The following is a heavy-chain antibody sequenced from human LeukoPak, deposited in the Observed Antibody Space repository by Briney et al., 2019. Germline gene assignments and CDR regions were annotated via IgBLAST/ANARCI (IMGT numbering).Heavy chain of an antibody. CDR2: ISAYNGNT. V-gene: IGHV1-18*01. CDR3: ARDQGYCSGGSCKTPFDY. J-gene: IGHJ4*02. Sequence: ASVKVSCKASGYTFTSYGISWVRQAPGQGLEWMGWISAYNGNTNYAQKLQGRVTMTTDTSTSTAYMELRSLRSDDTAVCYCARDQGYCSGGSCKTPFDYWGQGTLVTVSS. D-gene: IGHD2-15*01. CDR1: GYTFTSYG.